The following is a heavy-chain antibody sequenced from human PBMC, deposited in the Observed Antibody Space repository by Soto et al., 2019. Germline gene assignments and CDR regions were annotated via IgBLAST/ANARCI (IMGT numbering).Heavy chain of an antibody. CDR3: ATGSSSSWAHYYYGMDV. CDR2: FDPEDGET. CDR1: GYTLTELS. V-gene: IGHV1-24*01. D-gene: IGHD6-6*01. Sequence: GASVKVSCKVSGYTLTELSMHWVRQAPGKGLEWMGGFDPEDGETIYAQKFQGRVTMTEDTSTDTAYMELSSLRSEDTAVYYCATGSSSSWAHYYYGMDVWGQGTTVTVSS. J-gene: IGHJ6*02.